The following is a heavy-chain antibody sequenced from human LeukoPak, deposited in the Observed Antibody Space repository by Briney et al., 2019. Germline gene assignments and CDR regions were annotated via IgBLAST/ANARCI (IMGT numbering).Heavy chain of an antibody. V-gene: IGHV1-2*02. Sequence: GASVKVSCTASGYTFTGYYIHWMRQAPGQRLEWMGGVDPKSGGTNYAQKFQGRITITRDTSISTAYMEVSRLRSDDTAVYYCAREGRCGSTSCPRDFWGQGTLVTVSS. CDR3: AREGRCGSTSCPRDF. J-gene: IGHJ4*02. CDR1: GYTFTGYY. CDR2: VDPKSGGT. D-gene: IGHD2-2*01.